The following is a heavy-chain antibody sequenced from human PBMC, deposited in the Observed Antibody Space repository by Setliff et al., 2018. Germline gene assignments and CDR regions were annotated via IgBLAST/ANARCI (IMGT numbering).Heavy chain of an antibody. J-gene: IGHJ5*02. Sequence: GGSLRLSCAASGFTFSSLWMAWVRQAPGKGLEWVANINQGGGEQFYVDSVRGRFIISRDNAKNSLYLHMSSLRAEDTAVYYCARDVYDFRTGLAAPWGQGTLVTVSS. CDR3: ARDVYDFRTGLAAP. V-gene: IGHV3-7*01. CDR2: INQGGGEQ. D-gene: IGHD3-3*01. CDR1: GFTFSSLW.